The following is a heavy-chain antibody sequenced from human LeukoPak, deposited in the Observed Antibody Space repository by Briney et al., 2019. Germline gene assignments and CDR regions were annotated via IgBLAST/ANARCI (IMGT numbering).Heavy chain of an antibody. CDR2: IYYSGIT. CDR1: GGSISSYY. D-gene: IGHD1-26*01. Sequence: SETLSLTCTVSGGSISSYYWSWIRQPPGKGLEWIGYIYYSGITNYNPSLKSRVTISVDTSKNQFSLKLISVTTADTAVYYCAGGSRGAFDYWGQGTLVTVSS. J-gene: IGHJ4*02. CDR3: AGGSRGAFDY. V-gene: IGHV4-59*01.